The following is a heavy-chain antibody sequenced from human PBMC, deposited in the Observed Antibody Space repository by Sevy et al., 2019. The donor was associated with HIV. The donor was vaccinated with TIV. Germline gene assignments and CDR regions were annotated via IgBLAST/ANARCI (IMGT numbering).Heavy chain of an antibody. J-gene: IGHJ4*02. CDR3: AKDHSKIAVAGHFDY. CDR1: GFTFSSYA. Sequence: GGSLRLSCAASGFTFSSYAMSWVRQAPGKGLEWVSAISGSGGSTCYADSVKGRFTISRDNSKNTLYLQMNSLRAEDTAVYYCAKDHSKIAVAGHFDYWGQGTLVTVSS. D-gene: IGHD6-19*01. V-gene: IGHV3-23*01. CDR2: ISGSGGST.